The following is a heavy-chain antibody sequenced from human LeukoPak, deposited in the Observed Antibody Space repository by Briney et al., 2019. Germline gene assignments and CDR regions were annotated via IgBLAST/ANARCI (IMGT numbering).Heavy chain of an antibody. D-gene: IGHD3-3*01. CDR3: ARGHYDFWSGYFMTIDF. CDR2: IYTSGST. V-gene: IGHV4-61*02. J-gene: IGHJ4*02. CDR1: GGSISSGSYY. Sequence: SQTLSLTCTVSGGSISSGSYYWSWIRQPAGKGLEWIGRIYTSGSTNYNPSLKSRVTISVDTSKNQFSLNLNSVTAADTAVYYCARGHYDFWSGYFMTIDFWGQGTLVTVSS.